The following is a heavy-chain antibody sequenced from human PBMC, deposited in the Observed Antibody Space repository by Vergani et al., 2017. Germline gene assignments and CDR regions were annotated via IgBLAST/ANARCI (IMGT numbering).Heavy chain of an antibody. D-gene: IGHD3-10*01. Sequence: QVRLQESGPGLVKPSETLSLTCSVSGGSMSGYYWSWIRHPQGKELEWIGYMYHSGSTNYNPSLETRVTISGDTSKNQFSLKLNSVTAADTAVYYCGRVADFYGLGSRLLDLWGQGILVTVSS. CDR3: GRVADFYGLGSRLLDL. CDR1: GGSMSGYY. J-gene: IGHJ5*02. CDR2: MYHSGST. V-gene: IGHV4-59*01.